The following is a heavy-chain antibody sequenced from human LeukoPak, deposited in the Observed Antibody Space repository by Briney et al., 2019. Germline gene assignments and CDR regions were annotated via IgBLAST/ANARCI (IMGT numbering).Heavy chain of an antibody. Sequence: PSETLSLTCTVSGGSISNGLYYWDWIRQPPGKGLEWIGSVLFTGSAWVNPPLNSRVTMSVDTSKNQFSLKLSSVTAADTAVYYCARDGLGTAMVDYWGQGTLVTVSS. CDR2: VLFTGSA. CDR3: ARDGLGTAMVDY. V-gene: IGHV4-39*07. J-gene: IGHJ4*02. D-gene: IGHD5-18*01. CDR1: GGSISNGLYY.